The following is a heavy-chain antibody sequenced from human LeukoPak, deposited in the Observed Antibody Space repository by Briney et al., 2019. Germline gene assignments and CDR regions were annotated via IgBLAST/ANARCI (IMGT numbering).Heavy chain of an antibody. CDR3: AGEEGSVTTDAFGI. Sequence: PGGSLRLSCAASGFNFSNYGMHWVRQSPVKGLEWVSFIRYDASNNFYSDSVKGRFTISRDNSNNILYLQMNSLRPEDTAVYYCAGEEGSVTTDAFGIWGQGKMVTVSS. D-gene: IGHD4-17*01. CDR1: GFNFSNYG. V-gene: IGHV3-30*02. J-gene: IGHJ3*02. CDR2: IRYDASNN.